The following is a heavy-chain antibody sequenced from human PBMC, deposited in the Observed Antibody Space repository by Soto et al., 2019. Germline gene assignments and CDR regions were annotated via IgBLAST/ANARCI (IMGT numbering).Heavy chain of an antibody. CDR3: ARALGSGRINYYYGMDV. Sequence: SETLSLTCAVYGGSFSGYYWSWIRQPPGKGLEWIGEINHSGSTNYNPSLKSRVTISVDTSKNQFSLKLGSVTAADTAVYYCARALGSGRINYYYGMDVWGQGTTVTVSS. J-gene: IGHJ6*02. V-gene: IGHV4-34*01. CDR2: INHSGST. CDR1: GGSFSGYY. D-gene: IGHD3-10*02.